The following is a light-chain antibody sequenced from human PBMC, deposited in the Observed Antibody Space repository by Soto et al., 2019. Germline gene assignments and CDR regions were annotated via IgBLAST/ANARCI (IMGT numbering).Light chain of an antibody. CDR1: RSVTTN. V-gene: IGKV3-15*01. CDR3: QQYNSWPWT. J-gene: IGKJ1*01. Sequence: EMVMTQSPATLSVSPGERATLSCRASRSVTTNLAWYQQTPGQAPRLRIYGASTRATGLPPRFSASGSGTEFTLTISSLQSEDFAVYYCQQYNSWPWTFGQGTKVEMK. CDR2: GAS.